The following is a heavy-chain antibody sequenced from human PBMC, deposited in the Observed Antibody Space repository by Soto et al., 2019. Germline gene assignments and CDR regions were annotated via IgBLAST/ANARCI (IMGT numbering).Heavy chain of an antibody. CDR1: GFTFSDFA. CDR3: AKMEGMDPWAYSFDY. CDR2: IYGGGNGP. V-gene: IGHV3-23*01. D-gene: IGHD2-2*03. J-gene: IGHJ4*02. Sequence: EVQVLESGGGLVQPGGSLRLSCAATGFTFSDFAMSWVRQAPGKGLEWVSRIYGGGNGPHYADSVKGRVTISRDISKNTFYLQMNSLRAEDTAVYYCAKMEGMDPWAYSFDYWGQGTLVTVSS.